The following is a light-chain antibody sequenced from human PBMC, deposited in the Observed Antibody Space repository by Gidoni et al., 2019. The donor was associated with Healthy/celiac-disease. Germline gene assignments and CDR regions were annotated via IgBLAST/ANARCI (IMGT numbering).Light chain of an antibody. CDR3: QQRSNWPPYT. J-gene: IGKJ2*01. Sequence: EIVLTQSPATLSLSPGERATLSCRASQSVSSYLAWYQQKPGQAPRLLIYDASNRATGIPARFSGSGSGTDFTLTISSLEPEDFGVYYCQQRSNWPPYTFGQXTKLEIK. CDR1: QSVSSY. V-gene: IGKV3-11*01. CDR2: DAS.